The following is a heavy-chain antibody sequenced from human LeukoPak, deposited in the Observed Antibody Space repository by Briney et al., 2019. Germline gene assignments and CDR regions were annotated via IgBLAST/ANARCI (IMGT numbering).Heavy chain of an antibody. D-gene: IGHD3-9*01. CDR1: GYTFTGYY. CDR2: INPNSGGT. J-gene: IGHJ4*02. CDR3: ARTPPYYDILTGYYSTTFDY. V-gene: IGHV1-2*02. Sequence: ASVEVSCKASGYTFTGYYMHWVRQAPGQGLEWMGWINPNSGGTNYAQKFQGRVTMTRDTSISTAYMELSRLRSDDTAVYYCARTPPYYDILTGYYSTTFDYWGQGTLVTVSS.